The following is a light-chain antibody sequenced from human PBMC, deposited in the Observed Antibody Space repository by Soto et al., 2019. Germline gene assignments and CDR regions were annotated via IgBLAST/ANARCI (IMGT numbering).Light chain of an antibody. V-gene: IGKV1-27*01. Sequence: DIQLTQSPSSLSTSVGDTVTITCRASQGISSSLAWYQQKAGKVPDLLIYGASTLQSGVPSHFRGSGSGTDFTLTISSLQPEDVATYYCQAYHSPPLTFGPGPKGEMK. CDR1: QGISSS. J-gene: IGKJ3*01. CDR3: QAYHSPPLT. CDR2: GAS.